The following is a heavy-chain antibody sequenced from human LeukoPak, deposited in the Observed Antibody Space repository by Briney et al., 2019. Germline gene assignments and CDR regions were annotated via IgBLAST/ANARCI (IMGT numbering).Heavy chain of an antibody. CDR1: GGSISSSSYY. CDR3: ARLTRTTAPSSIPFDY. Sequence: SETLSLTCTVSGGSISSSSYYWGWIRQPPGKGLEWIGSIYHSGSTYYNPSLKSRVTISVDTSKNHFSLRLSSVTAADTAVYFCARLTRTTAPSSIPFDYWGQGTLVIVSS. J-gene: IGHJ4*02. CDR2: IYHSGST. D-gene: IGHD1-1*01. V-gene: IGHV4-39*02.